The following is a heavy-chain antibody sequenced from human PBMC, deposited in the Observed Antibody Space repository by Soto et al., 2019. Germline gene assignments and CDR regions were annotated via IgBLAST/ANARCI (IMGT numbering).Heavy chain of an antibody. Sequence: QVQLVESGGGVVQPGRSLRLSCAASGFTFSSYAMHWVRQAPGKGLEWVAVISYDGSNKYYADSVKGRFTISRDNSKNTLYLQMNSLGAEDRAVYYCARVGRGGWYRGWFDPWGQGTLVTVSS. CDR3: ARVGRGGWYRGWFDP. D-gene: IGHD6-19*01. V-gene: IGHV3-30-3*01. CDR1: GFTFSSYA. CDR2: ISYDGSNK. J-gene: IGHJ5*02.